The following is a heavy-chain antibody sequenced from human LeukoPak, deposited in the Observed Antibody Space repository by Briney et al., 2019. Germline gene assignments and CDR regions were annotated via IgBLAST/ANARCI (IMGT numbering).Heavy chain of an antibody. CDR2: ISSSSSTI. CDR3: ARESIGYCSGGSCHPPPDDY. J-gene: IGHJ4*02. CDR1: GFTFSSYS. V-gene: IGHV3-48*01. Sequence: PGGSLRLSCAASGFTFSSYSMNWVRQAPGKGLEWVSYISSSSSTIYYADSVKGRFTISRDNAKNSLYLQMSSLRAEDTAVYYCARESIGYCSGGSCHPPPDDYWGQGTLVTVSS. D-gene: IGHD2-15*01.